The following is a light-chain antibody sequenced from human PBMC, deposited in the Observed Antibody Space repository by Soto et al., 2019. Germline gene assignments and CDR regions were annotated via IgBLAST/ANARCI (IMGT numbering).Light chain of an antibody. J-gene: IGLJ1*01. V-gene: IGLV2-8*01. CDR1: SNDVGDYNY. CDR2: EVS. Sequence: QSVLTQPPSASGSPGQSVTISCTGTSNDVGDYNYVSWYQQHPGKAPKLMIYEVSKRPSGVPGRFSGSKSGNTASLTVSGLHAPDEADYSSRSYAASRTLYVFGTGTKVTVL. CDR3: RSYAASRTLYV.